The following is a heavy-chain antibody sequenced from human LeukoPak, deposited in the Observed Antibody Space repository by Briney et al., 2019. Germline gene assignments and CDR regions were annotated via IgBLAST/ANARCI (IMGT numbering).Heavy chain of an antibody. CDR1: GYTFTSYD. V-gene: IGHV1-8*01. J-gene: IGHJ6*03. Sequence: ASVKVSCKASGYTFTSYDINWVRQATGQGLEWMGWMNPNSGNTGYAQKFQGRVTMTRNTSISTAYMELSSLRSEDTAVYYCARGSGSSWYGGYYYYYMDVWGEGTTVTVSS. CDR3: ARGSGSSWYGGYYYYYMDV. D-gene: IGHD6-13*01. CDR2: MNPNSGNT.